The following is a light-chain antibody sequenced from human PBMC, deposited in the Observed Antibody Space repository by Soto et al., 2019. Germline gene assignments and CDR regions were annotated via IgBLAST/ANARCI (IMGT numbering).Light chain of an antibody. CDR1: SSDIGGYNA. J-gene: IGLJ1*01. V-gene: IGLV2-14*01. CDR2: EVT. Sequence: QSFLAQPASVSGSPVQTITISCTGTSSDIGGYNAFSWYQHHPGKSPKLIIYEVTHRPSGFSDRFSASKSGNTASLTISGLQAEDAADYYCNSFRPSXLYVLGKGTKVXV. CDR3: NSFRPSXLYV.